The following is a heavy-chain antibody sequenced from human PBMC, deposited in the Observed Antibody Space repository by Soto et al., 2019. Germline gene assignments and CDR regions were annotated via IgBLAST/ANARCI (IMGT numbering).Heavy chain of an antibody. Sequence: SETLSLTCTVSGGSVSSGSYYWSWIRQPPGKGLEWIGYIYYSGSTSYNPSLKSRVTISVDTSKNQFSLKLSSVTAADTAVYYCARLAHEYTCSGDSCYIVYYGMDVWGQGTTVTVSS. J-gene: IGHJ6*02. CDR2: IYYSGST. CDR1: GGSVSSGSYY. CDR3: ARLAHEYTCSGDSCYIVYYGMDV. V-gene: IGHV4-61*01. D-gene: IGHD2-15*01.